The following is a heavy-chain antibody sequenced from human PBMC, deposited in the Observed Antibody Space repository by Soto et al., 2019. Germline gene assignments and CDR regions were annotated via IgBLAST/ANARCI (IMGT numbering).Heavy chain of an antibody. D-gene: IGHD6-13*01. CDR3: ARDAPPAGTRYFDL. CDR1: AFTFSSYS. J-gene: IGHJ2*01. V-gene: IGHV3-21*01. Sequence: EVQLVESGGGLVKPGGSLRLSCAASAFTFSSYSMNWVRQAPGKGLEWVSSISTSGNYIYYADSLKGRFTISRDNAKNSLYLQMNSLRAGDKAVYYCARDAPPAGTRYFDLWGRGTLVTVSS. CDR2: ISTSGNYI.